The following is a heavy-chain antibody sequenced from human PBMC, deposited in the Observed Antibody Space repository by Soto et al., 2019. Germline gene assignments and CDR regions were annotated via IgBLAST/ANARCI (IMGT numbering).Heavy chain of an antibody. CDR2: VNPSRGST. Sequence: ASVKVSCKAFGYTFTSYYIHWVRQAPGQGLEWMGVVNPSRGSTNYAQKFQGRLTLTSDTSTSTVYMELSSLISDDTAVFYCAHALGYSSGFDPWGQGALVTV. CDR1: GYTFTSYY. D-gene: IGHD5-18*01. CDR3: AHALGYSSGFDP. J-gene: IGHJ5*02. V-gene: IGHV1-46*01.